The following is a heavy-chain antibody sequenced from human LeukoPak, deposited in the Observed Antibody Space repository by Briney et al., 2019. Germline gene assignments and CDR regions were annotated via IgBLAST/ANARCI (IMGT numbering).Heavy chain of an antibody. CDR2: IFHSGTT. J-gene: IGHJ4*02. CDR1: GGSIIDNSFY. CDR3: ARLTDS. Sequence: SETLSLTCTVTGGSIIDNSFYWGWIRQPPGKGLEWIGRIFHSGTTNYNPSLERRVTIAVDTSKNPFSLRLTSVTAADTALYYCARLTDSWGQGTLVTVSS. V-gene: IGHV4-39*01.